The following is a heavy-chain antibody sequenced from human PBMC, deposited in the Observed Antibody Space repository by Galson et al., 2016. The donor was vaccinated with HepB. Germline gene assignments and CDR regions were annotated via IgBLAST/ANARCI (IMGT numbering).Heavy chain of an antibody. CDR2: ISSDGSTT. CDR1: GFTFSDYY. CDR3: TRDLATVADTWFDP. V-gene: IGHV3-74*01. Sequence: SLRLSCAASGFTFSDYYMHWVRQGSGRGLMWVSRISSDGSTTTYADSVKGRFTISRDNAKNTLYLQMNSLRAEDTAMYFCTRDLATVADTWFDPWGQGTLVTVSS. D-gene: IGHD6-19*01. J-gene: IGHJ5*02.